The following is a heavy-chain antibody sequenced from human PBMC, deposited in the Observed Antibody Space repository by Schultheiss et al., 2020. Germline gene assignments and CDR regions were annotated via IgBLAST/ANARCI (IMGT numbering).Heavy chain of an antibody. D-gene: IGHD6-19*01. J-gene: IGHJ4*02. CDR1: GFTFSSYS. CDR2: IWYDGSNK. CDR3: AKDMSLGGIAVAGSTNY. V-gene: IGHV3-30*02. Sequence: GGSLRLSCAASGFTFSSYSMNWVRQAPGKGLEWVAVIWYDGSNKYYADSVKGRFTISRDNSKNTLYLQMNSLRAEDTAVYYCAKDMSLGGIAVAGSTNYWGQGTLVTVSS.